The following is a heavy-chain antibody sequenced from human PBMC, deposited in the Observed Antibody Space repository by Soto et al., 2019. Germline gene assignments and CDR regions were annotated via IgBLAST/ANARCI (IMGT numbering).Heavy chain of an antibody. CDR3: AGVLRYSDWLYHEIDY. D-gene: IGHD3-9*01. V-gene: IGHV4-39*01. Sequence: SETLSLTCTVSGGSISSSSYYWGWIRQPPGKGLEWIGSIYYSGSTYYNPSLKSRVTISVDTSKNQFSLKLSSVTAADTAVYYCAGVLRYSDWLYHEIDYWGRGTLVTVSS. CDR1: GGSISSSSYY. J-gene: IGHJ4*02. CDR2: IYYSGST.